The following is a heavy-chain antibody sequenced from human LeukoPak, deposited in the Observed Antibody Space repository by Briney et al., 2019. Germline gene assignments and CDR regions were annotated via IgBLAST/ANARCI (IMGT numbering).Heavy chain of an antibody. J-gene: IGHJ3*02. CDR1: GFTFSSYA. CDR3: AKYRYSVFDAFDI. D-gene: IGHD5/OR15-5a*01. CDR2: ISGSGGST. V-gene: IGHV3-23*01. Sequence: GGSLRLSCAASGFTFSSYAMSWVRQAPGKGLEWVSAISGSGGSTYYADSVKGRFTISRDNSKDTLYLQMDSLRAEDTAVYYCAKYRYSVFDAFDIWGQGTMVTVSS.